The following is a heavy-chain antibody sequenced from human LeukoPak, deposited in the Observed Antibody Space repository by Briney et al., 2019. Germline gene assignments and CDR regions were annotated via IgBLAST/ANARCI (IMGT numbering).Heavy chain of an antibody. V-gene: IGHV5-51*01. CDR3: ARNRGYCSSTSCYYYYYYGMDV. Sequence: GESLKISCKGSGYSFTSYWIGWVRQMPGKGLEWMGIIYPGDSDTRYSPSFQGQVTISADKSISTAYLQWSSLKASDTAMYYCARNRGYCSSTSCYYYYYYGMDVWGQGTTVTVSS. CDR2: IYPGDSDT. J-gene: IGHJ6*02. D-gene: IGHD2-2*01. CDR1: GYSFTSYW.